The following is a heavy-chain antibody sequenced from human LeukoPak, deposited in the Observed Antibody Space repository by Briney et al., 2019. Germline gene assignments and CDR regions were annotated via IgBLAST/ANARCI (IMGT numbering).Heavy chain of an antibody. CDR3: ARDLVAMVRGGTGMDV. CDR2: ISSSSSTI. V-gene: IGHV3-48*01. D-gene: IGHD3-10*01. CDR1: GFTFSSYS. Sequence: GPLRLSCAASGFTFSSYSMNWVRQAPGKGLEWVSYISSSSSTIYYADSVKGRFTISRDNAKNSLYLQMNSLRAEDTAVYYCARDLVAMVRGGTGMDVWGQGTTVTVSS. J-gene: IGHJ6*02.